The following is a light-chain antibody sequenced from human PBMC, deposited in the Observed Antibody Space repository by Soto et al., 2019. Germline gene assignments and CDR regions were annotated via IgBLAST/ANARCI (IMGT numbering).Light chain of an antibody. V-gene: IGLV3-1*01. CDR3: QAWDSSTAWV. J-gene: IGLJ1*01. CDR2: QDS. Sequence: SYELTQPPSVSVSPGQTASITCSGDKLGDKYACWYQQKPGQSPVLVIYQDSKRPSGIPERFSGSNSGNTATLTISGTQAMDEADYYCQAWDSSTAWVFGTGTKLTV. CDR1: KLGDKY.